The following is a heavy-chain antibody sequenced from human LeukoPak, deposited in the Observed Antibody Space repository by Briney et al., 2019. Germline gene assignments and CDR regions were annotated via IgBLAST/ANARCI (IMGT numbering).Heavy chain of an antibody. D-gene: IGHD3-10*01. J-gene: IGHJ5*02. CDR2: ISAYKGDT. Sequence: ASVKVSCKASGYTFTSYGISWVRQAPGQGLEWMGWISAYKGDTKYVQKFQGRVTMTTDTSTSTAYMELRSLRSDDTAVYYCARDPHFGSGSYYNPNWFDPWGQGTLVTVSS. CDR3: ARDPHFGSGSYYNPNWFDP. CDR1: GYTFTSYG. V-gene: IGHV1-18*01.